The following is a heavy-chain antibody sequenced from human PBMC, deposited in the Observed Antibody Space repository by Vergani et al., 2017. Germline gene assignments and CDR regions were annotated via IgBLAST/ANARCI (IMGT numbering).Heavy chain of an antibody. CDR3: AREPPRTGFFDY. Sequence: QVQLVQSGAEVGKPGASVKISCKASAYTFTAYYIHWVRQAPEQGLEWVGVISPDGFSTFYAQKFQGRVTITRDTSTSTVYVEVTSLRSDDTAVYYCAREPPRTGFFDYWGQGTLVTVSS. V-gene: IGHV1-46*03. J-gene: IGHJ4*02. CDR2: ISPDGFST. D-gene: IGHD3/OR15-3a*01. CDR1: AYTFTAYY.